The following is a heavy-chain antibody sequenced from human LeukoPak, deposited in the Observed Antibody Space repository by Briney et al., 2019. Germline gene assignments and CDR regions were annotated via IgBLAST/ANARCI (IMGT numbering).Heavy chain of an antibody. Sequence: SGGSLRLSCAASGFTFSSYAMSWVRRAPGKGLEWVSAISGSGGSTYYADSVKGRFTISRDNSKNTLYLQMNSLRAEDTAVYYCAKALKRTSCPGADYWGQGTLVTVSS. CDR2: ISGSGGST. J-gene: IGHJ4*02. CDR3: AKALKRTSCPGADY. CDR1: GFTFSSYA. D-gene: IGHD2-2*01. V-gene: IGHV3-23*01.